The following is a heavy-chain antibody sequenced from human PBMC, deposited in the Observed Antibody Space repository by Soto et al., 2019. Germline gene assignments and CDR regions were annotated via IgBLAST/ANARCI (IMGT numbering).Heavy chain of an antibody. CDR2: INPSGGST. D-gene: IGHD3-22*01. CDR3: AREGGIMDYDSSGSPPAIPYNWFDP. J-gene: IGHJ5*02. CDR1: GYTFTSYY. V-gene: IGHV1-46*01. Sequence: GASVKVSCKASGYTFTSYYMHWVRQAPGQGLEWMGIINPSGGSTSYAQKFQGRVTMTRDTSTSTVYMELSSLRSEDTAVYYCAREGGIMDYDSSGSPPAIPYNWFDPWGQGTLVTVPQ.